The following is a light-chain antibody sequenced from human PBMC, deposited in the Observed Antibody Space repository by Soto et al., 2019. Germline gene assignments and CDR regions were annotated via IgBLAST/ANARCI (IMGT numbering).Light chain of an antibody. CDR3: QQSDHSPMYT. V-gene: IGKV3-20*01. J-gene: IGKJ2*01. CDR2: GAS. Sequence: EIVLTQSPGTLSLSPGERATLSCRASQSVSNNYLAWYQQKPGQAPRLLIYGASNRATGIPDRFSGSGSGTDFTLTISRLEPEDFATYYCQQSDHSPMYTFGQGTDLEIK. CDR1: QSVSNNY.